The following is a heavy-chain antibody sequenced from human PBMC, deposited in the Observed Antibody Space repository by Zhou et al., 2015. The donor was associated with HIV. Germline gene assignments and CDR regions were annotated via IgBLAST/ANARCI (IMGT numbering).Heavy chain of an antibody. CDR2: ISAYNGNT. J-gene: IGHJ6*02. CDR1: GYTFSSYG. Sequence: QVQLVQSGTEVKVPGASVKVSCKASGYTFSSYGISWVRQAPGQGLEWMGWISAYNGNTNYAQKLQGRVTMTTDTSTRTAYMELRSLRSDDTAVYYCARDRMETAVGYYNHYYGMDVWGQGTTVTVSS. CDR3: ARDRMETAVGYYNHYYGMDV. D-gene: IGHD2-21*02. V-gene: IGHV1-18*01.